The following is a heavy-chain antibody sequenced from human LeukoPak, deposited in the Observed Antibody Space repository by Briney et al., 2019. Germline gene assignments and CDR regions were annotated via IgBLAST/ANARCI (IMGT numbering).Heavy chain of an antibody. J-gene: IGHJ4*02. CDR2: ISSSSSYI. D-gene: IGHD3-22*01. CDR1: GFTVDSNY. V-gene: IGHV3-21*01. Sequence: GGSLRLSCAASGFTVDSNYLSWVRQAPGKGLEWVSSISSSSSYIYYADSVKGRFTISRDNTKNSLYLQMNSLRAEDTAVYYCARDYYDSSGFDYWGQGTLVTVSS. CDR3: ARDYYDSSGFDY.